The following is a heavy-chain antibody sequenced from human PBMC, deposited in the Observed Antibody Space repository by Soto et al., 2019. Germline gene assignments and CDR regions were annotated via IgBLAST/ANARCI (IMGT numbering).Heavy chain of an antibody. V-gene: IGHV3-7*01. J-gene: IGHJ4*02. CDR2: INQDGSEK. Sequence: TGGSLRLSCAASGFTFSSFWITWVRQALGKGLEWVANINQDGSEKHYVDSVKGRFTLSRDNAENSVYLQMNSLRADDTAVYYCARDFGVQELDYWGQGTLVTVSS. CDR3: ARDFGVQELDY. CDR1: GFTFSSFW. D-gene: IGHD3-3*01.